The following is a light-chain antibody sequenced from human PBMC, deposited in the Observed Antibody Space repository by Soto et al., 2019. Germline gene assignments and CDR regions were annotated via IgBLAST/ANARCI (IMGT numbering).Light chain of an antibody. Sequence: QSVLTQPPSVSGAPGXRXTISCTGSSSNIGAGYDVHWYQQLPGTAPKLLIYGNSNRPSGVPDRFSGSKSGTSASLAITGLRAEDEADYYCQSYDSSLSGWVFGGGTKLTVL. V-gene: IGLV1-40*01. J-gene: IGLJ3*02. CDR1: SSNIGAGYD. CDR2: GNS. CDR3: QSYDSSLSGWV.